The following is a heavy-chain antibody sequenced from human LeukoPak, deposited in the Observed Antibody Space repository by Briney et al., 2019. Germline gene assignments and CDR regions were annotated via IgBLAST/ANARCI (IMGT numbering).Heavy chain of an antibody. J-gene: IGHJ4*02. CDR3: ARENSGTYREFDY. CDR2: IYTIATT. CDR1: GGSISSYY. D-gene: IGHD1-26*01. V-gene: IGHV4-4*07. Sequence: SETLSLTCTVSGGSISSYYWSWIRQPAGKGLEWIGCIYTIATTTYTPSLMTRVSMSVDTSKNQSSLKLRSVTAADTAVFYCARENSGTYREFDYWGQGTLVTVSS.